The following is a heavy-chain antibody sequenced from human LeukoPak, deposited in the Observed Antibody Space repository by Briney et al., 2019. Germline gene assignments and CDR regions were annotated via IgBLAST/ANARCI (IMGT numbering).Heavy chain of an antibody. CDR1: GYTFTSYY. D-gene: IGHD2-2*01. CDR3: ARDLGCSSTSCPTDYGMDV. V-gene: IGHV1-46*01. CDR2: INPSGGST. J-gene: IGHJ6*02. Sequence: ASVKVSCKASGYTFTSYYMHWVRQAPGQGLEWMGIINPSGGSTSYAQKFQGRVTMTRDTSTSTVYMELSSLRSEDTAVYYCARDLGCSSTSCPTDYGMDVWGQGTTVTVSS.